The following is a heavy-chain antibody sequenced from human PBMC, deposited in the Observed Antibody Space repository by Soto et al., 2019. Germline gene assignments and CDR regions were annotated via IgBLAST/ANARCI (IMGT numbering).Heavy chain of an antibody. D-gene: IGHD3-10*01. V-gene: IGHV1-18*04. CDR3: PRGSSFVLYYY. CDR1: GYIFTNYG. J-gene: IGHJ4*02. Sequence: QIHLVQSGAEVRKPGASVNVSCKTSGYIFTNYGVSWVRQAPGEGIEVVGWISGYNGYPKYGQRFKGRVTHITDTTTSTGYMELKNLSSDDTTVYYCPRGSSFVLYYYWRQRTLLTVSS. CDR2: ISGYNGYP.